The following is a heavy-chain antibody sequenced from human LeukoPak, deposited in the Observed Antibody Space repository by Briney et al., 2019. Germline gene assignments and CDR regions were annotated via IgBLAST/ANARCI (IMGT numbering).Heavy chain of an antibody. CDR1: RITLREYG. Sequence: PGGSLRLSCTASRITLREYGMSWVRQAPGKGLEWVSGISARGGSPFYADSVKGRFTISRDNSKNTLYLQMNSLRADDTAIYYCAKDSVQTGDFYWYFDLWGRGTLVTVSS. D-gene: IGHD7-27*01. V-gene: IGHV3-23*01. J-gene: IGHJ2*01. CDR3: AKDSVQTGDFYWYFDL. CDR2: ISARGGSP.